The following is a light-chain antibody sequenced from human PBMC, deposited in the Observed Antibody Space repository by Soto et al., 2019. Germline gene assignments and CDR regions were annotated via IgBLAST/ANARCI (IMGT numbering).Light chain of an antibody. J-gene: IGKJ2*01. V-gene: IGKV4-1*01. CDR3: QQDDSAPYT. CDR2: WAS. CDR1: KTVLYSSNDKNY. Sequence: DIVMTQSPDSLAVSLGERATIKCKSSKTVLYSSNDKNYLAWYQQKPGQPPKLLIYWASTRESGVPDRFSGSGSGTDFTLTISSLQAEDVAVYYCQQDDSAPYTFGQGTRLEIK.